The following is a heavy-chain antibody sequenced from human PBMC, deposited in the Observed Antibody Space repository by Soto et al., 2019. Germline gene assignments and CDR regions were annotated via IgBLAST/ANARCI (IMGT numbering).Heavy chain of an antibody. CDR2: IDPSDSQT. Sequence: GESLKISCKGSGYTFTNYWINWVRQKAGKGLEWMGRIDPSDSQTYYSPSFRGHVTISGTEPITTVLLQWSSLRASDTAMYYCARQIYYSATGANVQDYFASWGQGTPVTVSS. J-gene: IGHJ4*02. CDR3: ARQIYYSATGANVQDYFAS. CDR1: GYTFTNYW. D-gene: IGHD2-15*01. V-gene: IGHV5-10-1*01.